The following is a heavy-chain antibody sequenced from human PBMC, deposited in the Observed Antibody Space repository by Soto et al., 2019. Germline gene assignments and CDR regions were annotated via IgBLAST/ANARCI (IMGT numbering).Heavy chain of an antibody. Sequence: GGSLRLSCEASGFNFSNYAMSWVRQAPGKGLEWVSIISATGATTYYADSVKGQFTVSRDNSRNTLFLQMNNVRVEDTALYYCAKGTGSASAKRHFDHWGQGTLVTVSS. CDR1: GFNFSNYA. CDR2: ISATGATT. J-gene: IGHJ4*02. V-gene: IGHV3-23*01. CDR3: AKGTGSASAKRHFDH. D-gene: IGHD6-25*01.